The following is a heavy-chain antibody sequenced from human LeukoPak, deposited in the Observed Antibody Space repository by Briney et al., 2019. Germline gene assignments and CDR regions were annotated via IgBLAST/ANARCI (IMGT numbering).Heavy chain of an antibody. CDR3: AKDQTTSLKYYYYMDV. CDR1: GFTFSSYG. CDR2: ISYDGSNK. D-gene: IGHD4-11*01. J-gene: IGHJ6*03. V-gene: IGHV3-30*18. Sequence: PGGSLRLSCAASGFTFSSYGMHWVRQAPGKGLEWVAVISYDGSNKYYADSVKGRFTISRDNSKNTLYLQMNSLRAEDTAVYYCAKDQTTSLKYYYYMDVWGKGTTVTVSS.